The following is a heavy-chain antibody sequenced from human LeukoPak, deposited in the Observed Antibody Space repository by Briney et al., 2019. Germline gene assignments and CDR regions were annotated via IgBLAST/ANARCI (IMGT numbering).Heavy chain of an antibody. V-gene: IGHV3-74*01. D-gene: IGHD3-22*01. CDR3: ARGLVHDTRGYYSDY. CDR2: INSDGSST. Sequence: GGSLRLSCAASGFTFSSSAMSWVRQAPGKGLVWVSRINSDGSSTTYADSVKGRFTISRDNAKNTLYLQMNSLRAEDTAVYYCARGLVHDTRGYYSDYWGQGTLVTVSS. CDR1: GFTFSSSA. J-gene: IGHJ4*02.